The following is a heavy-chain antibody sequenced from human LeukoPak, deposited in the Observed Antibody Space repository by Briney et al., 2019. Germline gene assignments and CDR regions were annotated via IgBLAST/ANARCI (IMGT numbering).Heavy chain of an antibody. CDR3: ARDVLGYCSSTSCYDPFPFDY. J-gene: IGHJ4*02. Sequence: GGSLRLSCAASGFTFSSYSMNWVRQAPGKGLEWVSSISSSSSYIYYADSVKGRFTISRDNAKNSLYLQMKSLRAEDTAVYYCARDVLGYCSSTSCYDPFPFDYWGQGTLVTVSS. CDR1: GFTFSSYS. D-gene: IGHD2-2*01. CDR2: ISSSSSYI. V-gene: IGHV3-21*01.